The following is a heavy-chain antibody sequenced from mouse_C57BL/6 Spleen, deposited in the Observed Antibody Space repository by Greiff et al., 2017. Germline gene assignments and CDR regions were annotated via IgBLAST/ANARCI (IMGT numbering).Heavy chain of an antibody. J-gene: IGHJ3*01. CDR1: GYAFTNYL. Sequence: QVQLQQSGAELVRPGTSVKVSCKASGYAFTNYLIEWVKQRPGQGLEWIGVINPGSGGTNYNEKFKGKATLTADKSSSTAYMQLSSLTSEDSAVYFCARRDYDGEFAYWGQGTLVTVSA. D-gene: IGHD2-4*01. CDR3: ARRDYDGEFAY. CDR2: INPGSGGT. V-gene: IGHV1-54*01.